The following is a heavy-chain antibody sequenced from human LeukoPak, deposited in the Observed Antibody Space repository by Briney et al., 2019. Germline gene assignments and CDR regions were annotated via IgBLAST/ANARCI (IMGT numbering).Heavy chain of an antibody. V-gene: IGHV4-39*07. CDR3: ARGHLAARHFDY. J-gene: IGHJ4*02. Sequence: PSETLSLTCTVSGGSISSSSYYWGWIRQPPGKGLEWIGSIYYSGSTYYNPSLKSRVTISVDTSKNQFSLKLSSVTAADTAVYYCARGHLAARHFDYWGQGTLVTVSS. CDR1: GGSISSSSYY. CDR2: IYYSGST. D-gene: IGHD6-6*01.